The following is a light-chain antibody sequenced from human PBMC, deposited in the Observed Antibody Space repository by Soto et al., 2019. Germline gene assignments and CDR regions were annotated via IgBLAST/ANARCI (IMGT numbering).Light chain of an antibody. Sequence: QSALTQPPSASGSTGQSVTSACTATRSDVGGSDHVPRYQHHPGKDPKLMIYDVSKRPSGVPDRFSGSKSGNMACLTVSGLQADDEADYCCIVHVGHINVVGTGTKLTVL. V-gene: IGLV2-8*01. CDR1: RSDVGGSDH. J-gene: IGLJ1*01. CDR3: IVHVGHINV. CDR2: DVS.